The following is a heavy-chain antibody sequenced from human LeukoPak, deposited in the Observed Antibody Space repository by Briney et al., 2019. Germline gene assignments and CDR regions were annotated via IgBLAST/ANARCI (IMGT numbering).Heavy chain of an antibody. CDR3: AKDIRATSGMDV. CDR1: GFTFSSYG. Sequence: PGGSLRLSCAASGFTFSSYGMHWVRQAPGKGLEWVAVIWNDGSNKYYADSVKGRFTISRDNAKNSLYLQMNSLRAEDTALYYCAKDIRATSGMDVWGQGTTVTVSS. D-gene: IGHD2-2*02. CDR2: IWNDGSNK. V-gene: IGHV3-33*03. J-gene: IGHJ6*02.